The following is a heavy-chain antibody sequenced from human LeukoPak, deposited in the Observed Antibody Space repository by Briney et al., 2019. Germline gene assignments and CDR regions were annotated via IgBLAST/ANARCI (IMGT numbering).Heavy chain of an antibody. V-gene: IGHV3-30*04. D-gene: IGHD6-19*01. J-gene: IGHJ4*02. CDR1: GFTFSSYA. Sequence: GRSLRLSCPASGFTFSSYAMHWVRQAPGKGLEWVAVISYDGSNKYYADSVKGRFTISRDNSKNTLYLQMNSLRAEDTAVYYCARDSSSGSAAFDYWGQGTLVTVSS. CDR3: ARDSSSGSAAFDY. CDR2: ISYDGSNK.